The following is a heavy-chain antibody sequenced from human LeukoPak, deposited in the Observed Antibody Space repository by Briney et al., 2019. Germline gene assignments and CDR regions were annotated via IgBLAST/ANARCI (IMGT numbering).Heavy chain of an antibody. Sequence: SETLSLTCTVSGGSISSGGYYWSWIRQHPGKGLEWIGYIYYSGSTYYNPSLKSRVTISVDTSKNHFSLELSSVTAADTAVYYCARSYYYGAGSGRWFDPWGQGTLVTVSS. V-gene: IGHV4-31*03. CDR3: ARSYYYGAGSGRWFDP. CDR2: IYYSGST. J-gene: IGHJ5*02. CDR1: GGSISSGGYY. D-gene: IGHD3-10*01.